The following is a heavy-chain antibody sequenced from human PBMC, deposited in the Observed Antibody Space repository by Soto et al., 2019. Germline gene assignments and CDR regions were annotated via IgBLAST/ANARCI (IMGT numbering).Heavy chain of an antibody. CDR2: IIPIFGTA. D-gene: IGHD5-18*01. CDR1: GGTFSSYA. Sequence: SVKVSCKASGGTFSSYAISWVRQAPGQGLEWMGGIIPIFGTANYAQKFQGRVTITADESTSTAYMELSSLRSEDTAVYYCARTGTAMNYYYYGMDVWGQGTTVTVSS. CDR3: ARTGTAMNYYYYGMDV. V-gene: IGHV1-69*13. J-gene: IGHJ6*02.